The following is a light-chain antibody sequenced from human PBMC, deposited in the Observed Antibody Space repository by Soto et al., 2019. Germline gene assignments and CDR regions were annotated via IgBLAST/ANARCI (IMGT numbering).Light chain of an antibody. CDR2: AAS. Sequence: DIQMTQSPSSLSASVGDRVTITCRASQGIGNDLGWFQQKPGKAPKRLIHAASSLQSGVPSRFSGSGSGTEFTLTISSLQPEDFATYYCLQYNTYPITFGQGTRLENK. CDR3: LQYNTYPIT. CDR1: QGIGND. V-gene: IGKV1-17*01. J-gene: IGKJ5*01.